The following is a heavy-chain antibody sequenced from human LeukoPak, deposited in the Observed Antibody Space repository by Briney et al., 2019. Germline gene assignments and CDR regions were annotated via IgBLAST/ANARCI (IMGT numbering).Heavy chain of an antibody. D-gene: IGHD6-13*01. J-gene: IGHJ4*02. CDR1: GYTFTGYY. Sequence: GASVKVSCKASGYTFTGYYMHWVRQAPGQWLEWMGWINPNSGGTNYAQKFQGRVTMTRDTSISTAYMELSRLRSDDTAVYYCASIDGIAAAGTDYWGQGTLVTVSS. V-gene: IGHV1-2*02. CDR2: INPNSGGT. CDR3: ASIDGIAAAGTDY.